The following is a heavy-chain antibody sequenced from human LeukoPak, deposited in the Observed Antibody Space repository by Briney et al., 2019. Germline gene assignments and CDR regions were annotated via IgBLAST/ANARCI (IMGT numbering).Heavy chain of an antibody. V-gene: IGHV4-30-4*08. CDR1: GDSISSGNYY. D-gene: IGHD5-24*01. CDR3: ARDRDGYNFIDY. Sequence: PSQTLSLTCNVSGDSISSGNYYWSWIRQPPGKGLEWIGYIYYSGSTYYNPPLKSRITISVDTSKNQFSLKLSSVTAADTAVYYCARDRDGYNFIDYWGQGTLVTVSS. CDR2: IYYSGST. J-gene: IGHJ4*02.